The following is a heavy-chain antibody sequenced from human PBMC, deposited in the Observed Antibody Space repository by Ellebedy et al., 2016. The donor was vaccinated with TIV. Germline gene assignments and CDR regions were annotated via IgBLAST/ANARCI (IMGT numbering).Heavy chain of an antibody. Sequence: SETLSLXXTVSGGSISSSSSYWGWIRQPPGKGLEWIGSIYYSGSTYYNPSLKSRVTISVDTSKNQFSLKLSSVTAADTAVYYCATLYSSSWYGEYFQHWGQGTLVTVSS. J-gene: IGHJ1*01. V-gene: IGHV4-39*01. CDR2: IYYSGST. D-gene: IGHD6-13*01. CDR1: GGSISSSSSY. CDR3: ATLYSSSWYGEYFQH.